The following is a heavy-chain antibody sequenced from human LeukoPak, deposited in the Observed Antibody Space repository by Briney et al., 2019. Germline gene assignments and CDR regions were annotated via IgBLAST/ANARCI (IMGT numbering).Heavy chain of an antibody. J-gene: IGHJ2*01. CDR3: AKDISAGIFYGAERSGYFDL. V-gene: IGHV3-9*03. CDR2: ISWNSGSI. CDR1: GFTFDDYA. D-gene: IGHD4-17*01. Sequence: PGRSLRLSCAASGFTFDDYAMHWVRQAPGKGLEWVSGISWNSGSIGYADSVKGRFTISRDNAKNSLYLQMNSLRAEDMALYYCAKDISAGIFYGAERSGYFDLWGRGTLVTVSS.